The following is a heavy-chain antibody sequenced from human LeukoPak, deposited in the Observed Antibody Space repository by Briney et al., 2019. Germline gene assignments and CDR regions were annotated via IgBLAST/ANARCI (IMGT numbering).Heavy chain of an antibody. CDR2: INPNRGDT. J-gene: IGHJ4*02. Sequence: ASVRVSCKASGCTFTNNYIHWVRQAPGHGLEWMGWINPNRGDTKYAQKFQGRVTMTRDTSISTAFMELTRLRSDDTAVYYCTRDLLGFATTPLSDWGQGTLVTVSS. CDR1: GCTFTNNY. D-gene: IGHD4-17*01. CDR3: TRDLLGFATTPLSD. V-gene: IGHV1-2*02.